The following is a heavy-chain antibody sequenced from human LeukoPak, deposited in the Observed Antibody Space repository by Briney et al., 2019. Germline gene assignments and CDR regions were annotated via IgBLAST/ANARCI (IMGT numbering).Heavy chain of an antibody. CDR3: ARTDSSSSAGYYYYGMDV. D-gene: IGHD6-6*01. Sequence: PSETLSLTCTVSGGSISSYYWSWIRQPPGKGLEWIGNIYYSGSTNYNPSLKSRVTISVETSKNQFSLKLSSVTAADTAVYYCARTDSSSSAGYYYYGMDVWGQGTTVTVSS. V-gene: IGHV4-59*01. J-gene: IGHJ6*02. CDR2: IYYSGST. CDR1: GGSISSYY.